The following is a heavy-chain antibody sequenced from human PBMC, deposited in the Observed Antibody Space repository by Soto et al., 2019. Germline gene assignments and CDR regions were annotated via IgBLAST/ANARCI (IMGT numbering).Heavy chain of an antibody. CDR2: ISVYTGNT. CDR1: GYTFSSYG. V-gene: IGHV1-18*04. CDR3: VRDRCTTDRCYTHHFDV. J-gene: IGHJ6*02. D-gene: IGHD2-8*01. Sequence: QVQLVQSGGEVTKPGASVKVSCKSSGYTFSSYGVSWVRQAPGQGLEWLGWISVYTGNTKQAQKFQDRVTLTTEASTSTAYMELRSLRSDDTAVYCCVRDRCTTDRCYTHHFDVWGQGTTVTVSS.